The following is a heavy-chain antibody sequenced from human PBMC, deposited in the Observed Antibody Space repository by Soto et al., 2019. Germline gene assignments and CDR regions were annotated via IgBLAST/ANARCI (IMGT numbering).Heavy chain of an antibody. Sequence: GSLRLSCAASGFTFTTYAMSWVRQAPGKGLEWVSSISGSGDSTYYADSVKGRFTISRDNSKNTVYLQMNSLRAEDTAVYYCAKDSFNANAPYHAIGFSFGYWGQGTLVTVSS. V-gene: IGHV3-23*01. CDR2: ISGSGDST. CDR1: GFTFTTYA. J-gene: IGHJ4*02. D-gene: IGHD2-21*01. CDR3: AKDSFNANAPYHAIGFSFGY.